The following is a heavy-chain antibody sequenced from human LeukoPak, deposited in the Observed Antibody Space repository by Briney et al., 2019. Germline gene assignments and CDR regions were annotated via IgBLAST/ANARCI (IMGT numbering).Heavy chain of an antibody. D-gene: IGHD6-13*01. V-gene: IGHV3-48*01. Sequence: GGSLRLSCAASGFTFSNYSMNWVRRAPGKGLEWVSYISSSSSTIYYADSVKGRFTISGDNAKNSLSLQMNSLRAEDTAVYYCARDRDGSWFDYWGQGTLVTVSS. CDR3: ARDRDGSWFDY. CDR2: ISSSSSTI. CDR1: GFTFSNYS. J-gene: IGHJ4*02.